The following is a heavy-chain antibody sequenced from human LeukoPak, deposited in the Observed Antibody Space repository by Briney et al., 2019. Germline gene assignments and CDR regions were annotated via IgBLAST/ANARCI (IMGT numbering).Heavy chain of an antibody. J-gene: IGHJ4*02. CDR3: ARGGYSSSVFDY. V-gene: IGHV1-69*01. Sequence: GSSVKVSCKASGGTFSSYAISWVRQAPGQGLEWMGGIIPIFGTANYAQKFQGRGTITADESTSTAYMELSSLRSEDTAVYYCARGGYSSSVFDYWGQGTLVTVSS. CDR2: IIPIFGTA. CDR1: GGTFSSYA. D-gene: IGHD6-6*01.